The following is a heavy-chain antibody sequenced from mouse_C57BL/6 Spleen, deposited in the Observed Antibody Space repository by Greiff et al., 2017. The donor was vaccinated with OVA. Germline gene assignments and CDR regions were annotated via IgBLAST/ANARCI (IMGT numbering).Heavy chain of an antibody. D-gene: IGHD1-1*01. J-gene: IGHJ2*01. CDR2: INPSNGGT. V-gene: IGHV1-53*01. CDR1: GYTFTSYW. Sequence: QVQLKQPGTELVKPGASVKLSCKASGYTFTSYWMHWVKQRPGQGLEWIGNINPSNGGTNYNEKFKSKATLTVDKSSSTAYMQLSSLTSEDSAVYYCARYPLLRPYYFDYWGQGTTLTVSS. CDR3: ARYPLLRPYYFDY.